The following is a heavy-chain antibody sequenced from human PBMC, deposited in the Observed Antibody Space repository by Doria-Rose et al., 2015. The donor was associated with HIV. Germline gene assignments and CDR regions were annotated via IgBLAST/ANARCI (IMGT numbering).Heavy chain of an antibody. V-gene: IGHV4-34*01. CDR1: GGSFSGYY. Sequence: QVQLVQSGAGLVKPSETLSLTCAVFGGSFSGYYWSWIRQPPGKGLELIGEVNHSGNNNYKTSLKSQVTLSLGTSKNLFSLKLSSVTAADTAVYYCARGLLRGGWNDVDYYYGMDVWGQGTTVTVSS. J-gene: IGHJ6*02. D-gene: IGHD1-1*01. CDR3: ARGLLRGGWNDVDYYYGMDV. CDR2: VNHSGNN.